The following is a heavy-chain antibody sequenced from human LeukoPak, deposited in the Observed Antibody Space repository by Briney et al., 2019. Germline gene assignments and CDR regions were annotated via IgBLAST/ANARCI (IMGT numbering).Heavy chain of an antibody. V-gene: IGHV3-74*01. CDR3: ARGGGYTSSPQEY. Sequence: GGSLRLSCAASGFTFSSYWMHWVRQAPGKGLVWVSRINSDGSSTSYADSVKGRFSISRDNSKNTLYLQMNSLRTEDTAVYYCARGGGYTSSPQEYWGQGTLVTVS. CDR1: GFTFSSYW. J-gene: IGHJ4*02. D-gene: IGHD6-13*01. CDR2: INSDGSST.